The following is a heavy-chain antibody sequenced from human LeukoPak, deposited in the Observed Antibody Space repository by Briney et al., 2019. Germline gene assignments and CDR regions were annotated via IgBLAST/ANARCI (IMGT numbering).Heavy chain of an antibody. J-gene: IGHJ4*02. CDR3: ARDRGWNSGFVY. CDR1: GYSISSGYF. Sequence: KASETLSLTCTVSGYSISSGYFWGWIRQPPGKGLEWIGNIYHSGSTYYNPSLKSRVTISLDTSQNQFSLRLSSVTAADTAVYYCARDRGWNSGFVYWGQGTLVSVSS. D-gene: IGHD1-7*01. V-gene: IGHV4-38-2*02. CDR2: IYHSGST.